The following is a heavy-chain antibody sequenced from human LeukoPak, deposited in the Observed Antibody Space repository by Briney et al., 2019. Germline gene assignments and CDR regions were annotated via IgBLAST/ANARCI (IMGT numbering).Heavy chain of an antibody. CDR1: GYTFTGYY. CDR3: ARDRCSSTSCYRFSDY. D-gene: IGHD2-2*02. CDR2: INPNSGGT. Sequence: ASVKVSCKASGYTFTGYYMHWVRQAPGQGLEWMGWINPNSGGTNYAQKFQGRVTMTRDTSISTAYMELSRLRSDDTAVYYCARDRCSSTSCYRFSDYWGQGTLATVSS. V-gene: IGHV1-2*02. J-gene: IGHJ4*02.